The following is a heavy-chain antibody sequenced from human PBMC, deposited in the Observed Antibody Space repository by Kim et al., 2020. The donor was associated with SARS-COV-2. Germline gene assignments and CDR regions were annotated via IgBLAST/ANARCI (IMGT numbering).Heavy chain of an antibody. D-gene: IGHD1-26*01. CDR2: ISSSSSYI. CDR3: ARDLAEWGSVLSLGAFDI. Sequence: GGSLRLSCAASGFTFSSYSMNWVRQAPGKGLEWVSSISSSSSYIYYADSVKGRFTISRDNAKNSLYLQMNSLRAEDTAVYYCARDLAEWGSVLSLGAFDIWGQGTMVTVSS. CDR1: GFTFSSYS. V-gene: IGHV3-21*01. J-gene: IGHJ3*02.